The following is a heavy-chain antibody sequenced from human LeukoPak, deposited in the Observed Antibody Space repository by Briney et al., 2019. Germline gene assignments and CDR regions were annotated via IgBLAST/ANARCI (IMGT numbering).Heavy chain of an antibody. J-gene: IGHJ4*02. Sequence: QPGGSLRLSCAASGFTFSDHYMDWVRQAPGKGLEWVGRTRKRTNGYTTEYAASVKGRFGISRDDSKNSLYLQMNSLKTEDTAVYYCARVAVVVPAAMDYWGQGTRVTVSS. V-gene: IGHV3-72*01. CDR3: ARVAVVVPAAMDY. D-gene: IGHD2-2*01. CDR1: GFTFSDHY. CDR2: TRKRTNGYTT.